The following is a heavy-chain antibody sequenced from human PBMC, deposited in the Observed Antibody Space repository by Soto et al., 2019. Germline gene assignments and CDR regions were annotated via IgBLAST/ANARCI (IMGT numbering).Heavy chain of an antibody. J-gene: IGHJ6*02. Sequence: SVKVSCKASGGTFSSYAISWVREAPGQGLEWMGGIIPIFGTANYAQKFQGRVTITADESTSTAYMGLSSLRSEDTAVYYCARADTGYSSSWFYYYYYGMDVWGQGTTVTVSS. V-gene: IGHV1-69*13. CDR3: ARADTGYSSSWFYYYYYGMDV. D-gene: IGHD6-13*01. CDR2: IIPIFGTA. CDR1: GGTFSSYA.